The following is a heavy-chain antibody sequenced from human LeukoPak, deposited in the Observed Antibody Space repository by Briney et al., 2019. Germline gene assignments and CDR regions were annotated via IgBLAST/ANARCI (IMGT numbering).Heavy chain of an antibody. J-gene: IGHJ4*02. CDR2: IYSDGSK. D-gene: IGHD2/OR15-2a*01. Sequence: PGGSLRLSCAASGFSVSTDHMSWVRQAPGKGLEWVSVIYSDGSKYYADTVKGRFTISRDISKNTVALLVNSLRAEDTAVYYCARVWELSYDYWGQGTLVTVSS. V-gene: IGHV3-53*01. CDR3: ARVWELSYDY. CDR1: GFSVSTDH.